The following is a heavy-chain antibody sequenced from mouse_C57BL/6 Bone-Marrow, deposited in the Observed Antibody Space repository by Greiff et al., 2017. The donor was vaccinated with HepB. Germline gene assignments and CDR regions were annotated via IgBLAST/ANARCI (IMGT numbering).Heavy chain of an antibody. CDR2: IYPRSGNT. J-gene: IGHJ3*01. Sequence: QVQLQQSGAELARPGASVKLSCKASGYTFTSYGISWVKQSTGQGLEWIGEIYPRSGNTYYNEKFKGKATLTADKSSSTAYMELRSLTSEDSAVYFCARGRWLLWFAYWGQGTLVTVSA. CDR1: GYTFTSYG. CDR3: ARGRWLLWFAY. D-gene: IGHD2-3*01. V-gene: IGHV1-81*01.